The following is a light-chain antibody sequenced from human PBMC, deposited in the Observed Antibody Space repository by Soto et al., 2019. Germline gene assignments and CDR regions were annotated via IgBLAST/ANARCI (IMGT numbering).Light chain of an antibody. CDR1: QSVSNNY. CDR2: GAS. CDR3: QQYGSSGT. Sequence: EIVLTQSPGTLSLCPRERGRLXPRASQSVSNNYLAWYQQKPGQAPRLLIYGASNRATGIPDRFSGSGSGTDFTLTISRLEPEDFAVYYCQQYGSSGTFGQGTKVDIK. V-gene: IGKV3-20*01. J-gene: IGKJ1*01.